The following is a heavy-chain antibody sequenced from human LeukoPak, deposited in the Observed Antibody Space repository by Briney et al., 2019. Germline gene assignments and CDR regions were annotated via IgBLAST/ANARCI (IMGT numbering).Heavy chain of an antibody. D-gene: IGHD7-27*01. CDR3: ARLADNNWGDDY. CDR2: INPNSGGT. CDR1: GYTFTVYY. Sequence: VKVSCKASGYTFTVYYMHWVRQAPGQGLEWMGWINPNSGGTNYAQKFQGWVTMTRDTSISTAYMELSRLRSDDTAVYYCARLADNNWGDDYWGQGTLVTVSS. V-gene: IGHV1-2*04. J-gene: IGHJ4*02.